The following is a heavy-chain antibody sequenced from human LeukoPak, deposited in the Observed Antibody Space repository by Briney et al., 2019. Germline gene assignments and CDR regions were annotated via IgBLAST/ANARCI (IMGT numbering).Heavy chain of an antibody. CDR2: VSYDGSWD. Sequence: GRSLRLSCAASGFTFTNYAMHWVRQTPGKGLEWVAFVSYDGSWDSYSDSVKGRFTISRDNSKNTLYLQMNSLRAEDTAVYYCAKSAAAGTPRPFFDYWGQGTLVTVSS. CDR1: GFTFTNYA. V-gene: IGHV3-30*07. J-gene: IGHJ4*02. CDR3: AKSAAAGTPRPFFDY. D-gene: IGHD6-13*01.